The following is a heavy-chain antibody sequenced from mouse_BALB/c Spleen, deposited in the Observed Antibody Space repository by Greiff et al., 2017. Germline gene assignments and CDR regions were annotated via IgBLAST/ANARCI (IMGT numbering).Heavy chain of an antibody. CDR1: GFTFTDYY. CDR2: IRNKANGYTT. V-gene: IGHV7-3*02. CDR3: ARDFYYRNYAMDY. Sequence: EVMLVESGGGLVQPGGSLRLSCATSGFTFTDYYMSWVRQPPGKALEWLGFIRNKANGYTTEYSASVKGRFTISRDNSQSILYLQMNTLRAEDSATYYCARDFYYRNYAMDYWGQGTSVTVSS. J-gene: IGHJ4*01. D-gene: IGHD2-14*01.